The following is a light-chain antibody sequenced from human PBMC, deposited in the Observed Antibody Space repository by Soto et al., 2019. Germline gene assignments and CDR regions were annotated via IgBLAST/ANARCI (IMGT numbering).Light chain of an antibody. Sequence: DIQMTQSPSSLSASVGDGVTITCRASQDISVYLAWYQQKPGKVPKLLIYSASALQSGVPSRFSGSGSGTDFTLTISILQPEDVATYYCHKFNTAPLTFGQGTRLEIK. CDR1: QDISVY. V-gene: IGKV1-27*01. CDR3: HKFNTAPLT. CDR2: SAS. J-gene: IGKJ5*01.